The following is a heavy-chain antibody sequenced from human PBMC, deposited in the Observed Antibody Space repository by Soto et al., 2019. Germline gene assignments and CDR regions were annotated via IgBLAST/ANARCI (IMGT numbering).Heavy chain of an antibody. Sequence: SVKVSCKASGGTFSSYAISWVRQAPGQGLEWMGGIIPIFGTANYAQKFQGRVTITADESTRTAYMELSSLRSEDTAVYYCARDSSSWYYFDYWGQGTLVTVSS. V-gene: IGHV1-69*13. D-gene: IGHD6-13*01. CDR2: IIPIFGTA. J-gene: IGHJ4*02. CDR3: ARDSSSWYYFDY. CDR1: GGTFSSYA.